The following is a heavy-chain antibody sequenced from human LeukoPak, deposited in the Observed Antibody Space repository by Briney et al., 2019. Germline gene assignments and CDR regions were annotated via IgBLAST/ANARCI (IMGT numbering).Heavy chain of an antibody. CDR3: ARGGSGSYYHLFDY. V-gene: IGHV3-30-3*01. CDR2: ISYDGFDT. Sequence: GGSLRLSCAASGFTFSSYAMHWVRQAPGKGLEWVAIISYDGFDTYYSDSVKGRFTISRDNAKNSLYLQMNSLRAEDTAVYYCARGGSGSYYHLFDYWGQGTLVTVSS. CDR1: GFTFSSYA. D-gene: IGHD3-10*01. J-gene: IGHJ4*02.